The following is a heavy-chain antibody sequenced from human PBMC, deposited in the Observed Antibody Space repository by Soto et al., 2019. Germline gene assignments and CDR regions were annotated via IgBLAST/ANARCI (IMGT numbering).Heavy chain of an antibody. V-gene: IGHV3-30*18. Sequence: GGSLRLSCAASGFNFRAYGMPWVRQAPGTGLQWVAVMSSDASNKYYADSVKGRFTISRDNSQNTLYLQMNSLRPEDTAVYYCAKGSSSVYYYYYGMDVWGQGTTVTVSS. D-gene: IGHD6-6*01. J-gene: IGHJ6*02. CDR3: AKGSSSVYYYYYGMDV. CDR1: GFNFRAYG. CDR2: MSSDASNK.